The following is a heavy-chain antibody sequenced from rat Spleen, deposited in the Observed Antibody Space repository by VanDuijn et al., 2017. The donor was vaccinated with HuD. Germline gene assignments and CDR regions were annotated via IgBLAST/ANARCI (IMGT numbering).Heavy chain of an antibody. CDR3: TTEATRAYFDH. CDR1: GFTFSNFG. V-gene: IGHV5-20*01. D-gene: IGHD1-4*01. J-gene: IGHJ2*01. Sequence: EVQLVESGGGLVQPGRSLKLSCEVSGFTFSNFGFVWVRQAPTKGLEWVASISPGGGNTFYRDSVKGRFTISRNNAKSSLYLHMDSLRSEDTATYYCTTEATRAYFDHWGQGVMVTVSS. CDR2: ISPGGGNT.